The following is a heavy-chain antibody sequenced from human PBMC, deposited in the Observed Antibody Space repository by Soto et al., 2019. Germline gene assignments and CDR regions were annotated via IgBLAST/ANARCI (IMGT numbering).Heavy chain of an antibody. Sequence: SETLSLTCTVSGGSISSYYWSWIRQPPGKGLEWIGYIYYSGSTNYNPSLKSRVTISVDTSKNQFSLKMSSVTAADTAVYYCARADPDYYYYGMDVWGQGTTVTVSS. J-gene: IGHJ6*02. CDR2: IYYSGST. CDR3: ARADPDYYYYGMDV. V-gene: IGHV4-59*01. CDR1: GGSISSYY.